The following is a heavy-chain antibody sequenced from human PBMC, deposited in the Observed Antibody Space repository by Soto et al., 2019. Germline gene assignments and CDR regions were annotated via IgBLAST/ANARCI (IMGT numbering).Heavy chain of an antibody. CDR3: AREVVVVPAATNWFDP. D-gene: IGHD2-2*01. V-gene: IGHV3-21*01. Sequence: PGGSLRLSCAASGFTSSSYSMNWVRQAPGKGLEWVSSISSSSYIYYADSVKGRFTISRDNAKNSLYLQMNSLRAEDTAVYYCAREVVVVPAATNWFDPWGQGTLVTVSS. CDR1: GFTSSSYS. J-gene: IGHJ5*02. CDR2: ISSSSYI.